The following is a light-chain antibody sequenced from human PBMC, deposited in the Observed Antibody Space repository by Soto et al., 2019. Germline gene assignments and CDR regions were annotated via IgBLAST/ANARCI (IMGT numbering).Light chain of an antibody. CDR1: SSDVGGYNY. J-gene: IGLJ1*01. CDR2: DVS. CDR3: SSYTGSSLYV. Sequence: QSALTQPASVSGSPGQSITISRTGTSSDVGGYNYVSWYQQHPGKAPKLMIYDVSNRPSGVSNRFSGSKSGNTASLTISGLQAEDEADYYFSSYTGSSLYVFGTGTKVTVL. V-gene: IGLV2-14*01.